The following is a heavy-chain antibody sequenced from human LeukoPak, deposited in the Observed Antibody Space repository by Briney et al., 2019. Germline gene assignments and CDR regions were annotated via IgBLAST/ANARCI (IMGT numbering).Heavy chain of an antibody. CDR2: IYYGGIT. Sequence: SETLSLTCTVSGGSISSSSYYWGWIRQPPGKGLEWLGSIYYGGITYYNPSLKSRVTISVDTSKNQFSLKLSSVTAADTAVYYCARGTPRGPRIAADDGLFDYWGQGTLVTVSS. V-gene: IGHV4-39*07. J-gene: IGHJ4*02. CDR1: GGSISSSSYY. CDR3: ARGTPRGPRIAADDGLFDY. D-gene: IGHD6-13*01.